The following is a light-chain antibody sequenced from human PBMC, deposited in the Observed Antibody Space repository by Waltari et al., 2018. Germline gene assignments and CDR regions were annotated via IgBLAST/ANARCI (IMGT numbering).Light chain of an antibody. CDR3: QQYNDWPQT. J-gene: IGKJ1*01. Sequence: EIVMTQSPATLSVSPGERATLSCRASQSVSSNLAWYQQKPGQAPRPLIYDASTRATDIPARFSGGGSGTEFTLTISSLQSEDFAVYYCQQYNDWPQTFGQGTKVEIK. CDR2: DAS. CDR1: QSVSSN. V-gene: IGKV3-15*01.